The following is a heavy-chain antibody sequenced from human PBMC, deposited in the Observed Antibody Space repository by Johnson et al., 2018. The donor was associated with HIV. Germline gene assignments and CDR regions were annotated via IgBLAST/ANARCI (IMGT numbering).Heavy chain of an antibody. Sequence: VQLVESGGGLVQPGGSLRVSCAASGFKYAASGLAFSNYAVKWVSHTPGGDGGTSFADSVRGRFTISRDNSKNTLYLQMRSLRVEDTAVDYCASGDDDGFWGQGTMVTVSS. J-gene: IGHJ3*01. CDR2: TPGGDGGT. CDR3: ASGDDDGF. CDR1: GFKYAA. V-gene: IGHV3-23*04. D-gene: IGHD5-12*01.